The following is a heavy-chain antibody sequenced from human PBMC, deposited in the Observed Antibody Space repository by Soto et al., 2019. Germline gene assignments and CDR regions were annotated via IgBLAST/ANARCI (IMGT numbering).Heavy chain of an antibody. CDR2: MNPNSGNT. Sequence: ASVKVSRKASGYTFTSYDINWVRQATGQGLEWMGWMNPNSGNTGYAQKFQGRVTMTRNTSISTAYMELSSLRSEDTAVYYCARVRATVTTGGMDVWGQGTTVTVSS. CDR3: ARVRATVTTGGMDV. CDR1: GYTFTSYD. J-gene: IGHJ6*02. D-gene: IGHD4-17*01. V-gene: IGHV1-8*01.